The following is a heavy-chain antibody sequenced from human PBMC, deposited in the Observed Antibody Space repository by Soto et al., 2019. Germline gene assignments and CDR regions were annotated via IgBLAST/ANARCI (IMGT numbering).Heavy chain of an antibody. J-gene: IGHJ6*02. CDR2: INHGGST. CDR3: ARGGTGGCSGFNATCTYGMDP. CDR1: GGSFSDYY. V-gene: IGHV4-34*01. Sequence: PSETLSLTCAVSGGSFSDYYWTWVRQPPGKGLEWIGEINHGGSTHYNPSLKSRVTISVDTSENQFSLKLSSVTAADTAVYYCARGGTGGCSGFNATCTYGMDPWGQGTAVTVSS. D-gene: IGHD5-12*01.